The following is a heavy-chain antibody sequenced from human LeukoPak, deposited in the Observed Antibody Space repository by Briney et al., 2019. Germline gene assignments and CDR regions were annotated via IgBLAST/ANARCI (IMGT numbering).Heavy chain of an antibody. CDR1: RSTFSKYW. J-gene: IGHJ4*02. Sequence: GGSLRLSCATSRSTFSKYWMLWVRQAPGKGLESVSRINTDGTVTTYADSVKGRFTVSRDNADNTMFLQMNSVRDEDTAVYYCATKQWLAPPPDSWGQGTPVTVSS. CDR2: INTDGTVT. CDR3: ATKQWLAPPPDS. V-gene: IGHV3-74*01. D-gene: IGHD6-19*01.